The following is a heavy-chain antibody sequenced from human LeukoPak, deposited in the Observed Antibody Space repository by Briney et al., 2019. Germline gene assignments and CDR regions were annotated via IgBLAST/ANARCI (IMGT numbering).Heavy chain of an antibody. J-gene: IGHJ4*02. CDR1: GFTFSIYG. D-gene: IGHD5-24*01. CDR2: ISGSGSRT. Sequence: GGSLRLSCAASGFTFSIYGMSWVRQAPGKGLEWVSAISGSGSRTYYADSVKGRFTISRDTSKNTLYLQMNSLIAEDTAVYYCAKSGYNRFDYWGQGTRVTVSS. CDR3: AKSGYNRFDY. V-gene: IGHV3-23*01.